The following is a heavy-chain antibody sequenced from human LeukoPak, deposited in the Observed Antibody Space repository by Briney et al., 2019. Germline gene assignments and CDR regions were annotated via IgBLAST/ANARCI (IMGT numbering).Heavy chain of an antibody. CDR1: GFTFDDYA. CDR2: ISWNSGSI. Sequence: GGSLRLSCAASGFTFDDYAMHWVRQALGKGLEWVSGISWNSGSIGYADSVKGRFTISRDNAKNSLYLQMNSLRAEDTAVYYCAKDLSDPVMVIESWGQGTLVTVSS. V-gene: IGHV3-9*01. D-gene: IGHD5-18*01. J-gene: IGHJ4*02. CDR3: AKDLSDPVMVIES.